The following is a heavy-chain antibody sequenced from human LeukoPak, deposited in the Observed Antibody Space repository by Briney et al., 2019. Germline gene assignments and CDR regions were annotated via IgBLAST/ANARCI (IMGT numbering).Heavy chain of an antibody. CDR2: IIANSGNT. Sequence: VNVSCKSSGYIFTRYDIRWVRQPRAKGRGWMGWIIANSGNTNYAQKLQGRVTITTDTSTSTAYMEQRSLRSDDTAVYYCASSLWFGEFAHWGQGTLVTVSS. J-gene: IGHJ4*02. V-gene: IGHV1-18*01. CDR3: ASSLWFGEFAH. D-gene: IGHD3-10*01. CDR1: GYIFTRYD.